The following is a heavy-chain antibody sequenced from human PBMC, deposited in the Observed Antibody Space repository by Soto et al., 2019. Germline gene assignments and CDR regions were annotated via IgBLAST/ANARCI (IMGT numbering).Heavy chain of an antibody. CDR3: ARVGNGDFDY. CDR2: IYYSGST. J-gene: IGHJ4*02. Sequence: QVQLQESGPGLVKPSETLSLTCTVSGGSISGYYWSWIRQPPGKGLEWIGYIYYSGSTNYNPSLKSRVTISVDTSKNQFSLKLSSVTAADTAVYYCARVGNGDFDYWGQGTLATVSS. V-gene: IGHV4-59*01. CDR1: GGSISGYY. D-gene: IGHD2-8*01.